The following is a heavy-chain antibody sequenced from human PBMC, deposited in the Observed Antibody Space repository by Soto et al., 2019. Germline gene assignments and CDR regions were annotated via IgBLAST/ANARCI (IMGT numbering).Heavy chain of an antibody. CDR1: GFSFTNHG. J-gene: IGHJ5*02. CDR3: ARRAGYQLMGDGGWFDP. Sequence: QVQLVESGGGVVQPGRSLRLSCAASGFSFTNHGMHWVRQTPGKGLEWVAVIWYDGSNKYYADSVKGRFTISRDTSKNTLYLQMNSVRAEVTAVYYCARRAGYQLMGDGGWFDPWGQGTLVTVSS. CDR2: IWYDGSNK. V-gene: IGHV3-33*01. D-gene: IGHD2-2*01.